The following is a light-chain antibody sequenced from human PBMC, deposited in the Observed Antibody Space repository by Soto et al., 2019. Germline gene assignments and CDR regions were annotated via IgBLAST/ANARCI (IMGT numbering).Light chain of an antibody. V-gene: IGKV3-20*01. CDR2: GAS. J-gene: IGKJ1*01. Sequence: EIVLTQSPGTLSLTPGERATLSCRASQSVSSRYLALYQQKPGQAPRLLIYGASNRATGIPGRFSGSGSGTDFTLTISRLEPEDFAVYYGQQYGSSGTSGQGTKVDIK. CDR1: QSVSSRY. CDR3: QQYGSSGT.